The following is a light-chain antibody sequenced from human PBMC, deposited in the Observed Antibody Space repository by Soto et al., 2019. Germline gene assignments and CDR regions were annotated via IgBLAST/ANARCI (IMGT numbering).Light chain of an antibody. CDR1: QPLSGNS. CDR3: QQYDAPPLN. Sequence: EIVLTQSPGTLSLSPGERATLSCRASQPLSGNSSACYQQKLGRAPRLLIYAASTRATDLPQRFTGSGSGTDFALTISSLKSEDIGIYYCQQYDAPPLNFRRGITVEI. V-gene: IGKV3-20*01. J-gene: IGKJ4*01. CDR2: AAS.